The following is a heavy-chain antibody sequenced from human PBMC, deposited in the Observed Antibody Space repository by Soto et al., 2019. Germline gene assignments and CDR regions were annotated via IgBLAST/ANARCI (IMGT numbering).Heavy chain of an antibody. CDR2: INPNSGGT. CDR1: GYTFTGYY. J-gene: IGHJ5*02. V-gene: IGHV1-2*04. D-gene: IGHD2-2*01. CDR3: ARGRCSSTSCYVEDWFDP. Sequence: QVQLVQSGAEVKKPGASVKVSCKASGYTFTGYYMHWVRQAPGQGLEWMGWINPNSGGTNYAQKFQRWVTMTRDTSISTAYMELSRLRSDDTAVYYCARGRCSSTSCYVEDWFDPWGQGTLVTVSS.